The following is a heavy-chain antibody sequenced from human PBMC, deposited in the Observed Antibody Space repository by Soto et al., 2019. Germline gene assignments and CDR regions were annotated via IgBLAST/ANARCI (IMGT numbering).Heavy chain of an antibody. J-gene: IGHJ4*02. CDR3: ARVVEGNDYGDYGGDYFDY. V-gene: IGHV3-33*01. CDR1: GFTFSSYG. CDR2: IWYDGSNK. Sequence: QVQLVESGGGVVQPGRSLRLSCAASGFTFSSYGMHWVRQAPGKGLEWVAVIWYDGSNKYYADSVKGRFTISRDNSKNTLYLQMNSLRAEDTAVYYCARVVEGNDYGDYGGDYFDYWGQGSLVTVSS. D-gene: IGHD4-17*01.